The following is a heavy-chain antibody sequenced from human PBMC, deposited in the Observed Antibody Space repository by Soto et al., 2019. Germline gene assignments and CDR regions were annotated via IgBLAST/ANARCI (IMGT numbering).Heavy chain of an antibody. D-gene: IGHD3-3*01. Sequence: EVQLVESGGGLVQPGGSLRLSCAASGFTFSSYWMSWVRQAPGKGLEWVANIKQDGSEKYYEDSVKGRFTISRDNAKNSLYLQMNSLRAEDTAVYYCATFLEWLLFDYWGQGTLVTVSS. CDR2: IKQDGSEK. CDR3: ATFLEWLLFDY. J-gene: IGHJ4*02. CDR1: GFTFSSYW. V-gene: IGHV3-7*05.